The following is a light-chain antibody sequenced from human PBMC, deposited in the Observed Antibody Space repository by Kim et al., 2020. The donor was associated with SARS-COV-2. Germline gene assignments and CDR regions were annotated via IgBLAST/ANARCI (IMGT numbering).Light chain of an antibody. J-gene: IGKJ1*01. CDR3: QQYGSSLPWT. CDR2: AAS. Sequence: EIVLTQSPGTLSLSPGERATLSCRTSQSISSSYLGWYQQKPGQPPRLLIYAASSRATGIPDRFSGSGSGTDFTITITRLEPEDFAVYYCQQYGSSLPWTFGQGTKLEI. V-gene: IGKV3-20*01. CDR1: QSISSSY.